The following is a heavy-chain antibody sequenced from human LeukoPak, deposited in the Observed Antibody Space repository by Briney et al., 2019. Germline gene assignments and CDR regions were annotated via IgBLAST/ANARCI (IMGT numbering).Heavy chain of an antibody. CDR2: IYYSGST. Sequence: SHTVALMCTVWGGSIRSGDYYWSWIRQPPGKGLEWIGNIYYSGSTYYNPSLKSRVTISVDTSKNQFSLKLSSVTAADTAVYYCARVGPGVWFDYWGQGTLVTVSS. CDR3: ARVGPGVWFDY. V-gene: IGHV4-30-4*01. J-gene: IGHJ4*02. D-gene: IGHD3-16*01. CDR1: GGSIRSGDYY.